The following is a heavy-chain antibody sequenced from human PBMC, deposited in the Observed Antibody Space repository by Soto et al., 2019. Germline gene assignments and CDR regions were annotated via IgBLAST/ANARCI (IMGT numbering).Heavy chain of an antibody. CDR3: ARWGTTGGWDV. J-gene: IGHJ4*02. D-gene: IGHD3-16*01. CDR1: GFTFRSYV. CDR2: TSYDGSNN. V-gene: IGHV3-33*05. Sequence: QVQLVESGGGVVQPGTSLRLSCVGSGFTFRSYVIHWVRQAPGKGLEWVALTSYDGSNNFYGDSVKGRFTISRDNSRNTVELQMDTLSLEDTALYYCARWGTTGGWDVWGQGTLVSVSS.